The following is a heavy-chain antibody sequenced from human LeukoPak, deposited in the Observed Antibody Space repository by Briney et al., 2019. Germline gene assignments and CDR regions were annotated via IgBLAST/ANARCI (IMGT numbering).Heavy chain of an antibody. CDR3: ARVVNSGWSYYYYYYMDV. J-gene: IGHJ6*03. CDR1: GGSISSSSYY. CDR2: IYYSGST. D-gene: IGHD6-19*01. V-gene: IGHV4-39*07. Sequence: SETLSLTCTVSGGSISSSSYYWGWIRQPPGKGLEWIGSIYYSGSTYYNPSLKSRVTISVDTSKNQFSLKLSSVTAADTAVYYCARVVNSGWSYYYYYYMDVWGKGTTVTVSS.